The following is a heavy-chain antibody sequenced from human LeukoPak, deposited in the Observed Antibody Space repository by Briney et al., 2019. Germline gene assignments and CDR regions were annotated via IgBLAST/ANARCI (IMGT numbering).Heavy chain of an antibody. D-gene: IGHD2-15*01. CDR1: GDSITSSY. CDR2: VYYSGIT. V-gene: IGHV4-59*01. Sequence: SETLSLTCIVSGDSITSSYWSWIRQPPGKGLEWIGYVYYSGITNYNPSLKSRVTISIDTSKNQFSLKLNSVTAADTAVYYCARDNGWSADFWGQGTLVTVSS. CDR3: ARDNGWSADF. J-gene: IGHJ4*02.